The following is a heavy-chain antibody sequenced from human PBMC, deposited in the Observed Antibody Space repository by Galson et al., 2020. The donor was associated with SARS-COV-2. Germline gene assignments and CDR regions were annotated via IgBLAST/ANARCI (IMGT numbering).Heavy chain of an antibody. CDR3: ARWNEGLDY. D-gene: IGHD1-1*01. V-gene: IGHV4-59*01. J-gene: IGHJ4*02. Sequence: SETLSLTCAVSGGSISSYYWSWVRQPPGKGLEWIAYIYYNGITDYNRSLESRATISVDTSKNQITLRPRSVTATDTAAYYCARWNEGLDYWGQGTLVTVSS. CDR2: IYYNGIT. CDR1: GGSISSYY.